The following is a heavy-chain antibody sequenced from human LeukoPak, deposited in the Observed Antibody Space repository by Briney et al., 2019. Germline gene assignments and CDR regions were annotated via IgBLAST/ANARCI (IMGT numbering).Heavy chain of an antibody. V-gene: IGHV1-2*02. J-gene: IGHJ4*02. Sequence: ASVKVSCKASGYTFTGYHMHWVRQAPGQGLEWMGWINPNSGDTNYAQKFQGRVTVTRDTSISTAYMELTSLRSDDTAVYYRARGRSGFDYWAQGTLVTVSS. CDR1: GYTFTGYH. CDR3: ARGRSGFDY. CDR2: INPNSGDT.